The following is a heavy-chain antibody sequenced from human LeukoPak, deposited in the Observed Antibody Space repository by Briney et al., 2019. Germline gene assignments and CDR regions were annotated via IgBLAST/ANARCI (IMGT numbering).Heavy chain of an antibody. V-gene: IGHV1-18*01. CDR3: ARVADYGSGSHLFDY. J-gene: IGHJ4*02. D-gene: IGHD3-10*01. CDR1: GYTFLNYD. Sequence: ASVKVSCKASGYTFLNYDFTWVRQAPGQGLEWMGRISAHNYNTKFAQRFQGRVTMTADTSTTTAYMELRSLRSDDTAVYYCARVADYGSGSHLFDYWGQAALVAVSS. CDR2: ISAHNYNT.